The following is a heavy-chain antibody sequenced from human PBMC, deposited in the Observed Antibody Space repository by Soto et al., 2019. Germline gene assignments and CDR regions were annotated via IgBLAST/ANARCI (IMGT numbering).Heavy chain of an antibody. D-gene: IGHD4-17*01. CDR2: INSDGSST. V-gene: IGHV3-74*01. CDR3: AIEQAYGDYVPWFDP. Sequence: EVQLVESGGGLVQPGGSLRLSCAASGFTFSSYWMHWVRQAPGKGLVWVSRINSDGSSTSYADSVKGRFTISRDNAKNTLYLQMNSLRAEDTAVYYCAIEQAYGDYVPWFDPWGQGTLVTVSS. CDR1: GFTFSSYW. J-gene: IGHJ5*02.